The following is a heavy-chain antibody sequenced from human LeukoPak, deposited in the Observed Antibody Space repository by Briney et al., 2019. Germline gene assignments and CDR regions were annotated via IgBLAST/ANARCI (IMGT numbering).Heavy chain of an antibody. J-gene: IGHJ6*03. CDR3: ARDCTGGSCHGYYYYYMDV. V-gene: IGHV3-7*01. CDR1: GFSFSSFW. Sequence: GGSLRLSCAGYGFSFSSFWMSWVRQAPGKGLEWVAKIKHDGSDKYYVDPVKGRFTISRDNTKNSLSLQMDSLRAEDTAVYYCARDCTGGSCHGYYYYYMDVWGKGTTVTVSS. D-gene: IGHD2-15*01. CDR2: IKHDGSDK.